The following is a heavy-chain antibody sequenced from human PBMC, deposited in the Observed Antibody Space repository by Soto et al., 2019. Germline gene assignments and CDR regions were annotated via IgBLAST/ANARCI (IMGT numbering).Heavy chain of an antibody. V-gene: IGHV3-23*01. CDR1: GLTFSRYA. Sequence: EVQLLESGGGLAQPGGSLRLSCAASGLTFSRYAMSWVRQAPGKGLEWISGISRNGGSTYYADPVKGRFTISRDNSKNTLYLQMNSLRAEDTALYYCAKDNGPPGTTDWYFDFWGRGTLVSVSS. D-gene: IGHD2-8*01. J-gene: IGHJ2*01. CDR2: ISRNGGST. CDR3: AKDNGPPGTTDWYFDF.